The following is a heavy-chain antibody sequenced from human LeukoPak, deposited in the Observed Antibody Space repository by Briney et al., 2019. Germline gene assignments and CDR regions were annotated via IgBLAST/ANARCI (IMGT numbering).Heavy chain of an antibody. D-gene: IGHD5-24*01. CDR3: ARDPSPQMVTIYFDY. CDR2: ISGSDYTI. J-gene: IGHJ4*02. V-gene: IGHV3-48*04. Sequence: GGSLRLSCAASGFTFRSYSMNWVRLAPGKGLEWVSYISGSDYTIYYSDSVKGRFTISRDNAKNSLYLQMNSLRAEDTAVYYCARDPSPQMVTIYFDYWGQGTPVTVSS. CDR1: GFTFRSYS.